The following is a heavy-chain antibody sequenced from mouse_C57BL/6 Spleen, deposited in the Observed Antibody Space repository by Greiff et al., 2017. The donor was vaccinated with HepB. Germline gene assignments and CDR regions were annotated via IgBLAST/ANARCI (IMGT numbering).Heavy chain of an antibody. J-gene: IGHJ3*01. V-gene: IGHV1-82*01. CDR1: GYAFSSSW. CDR3: AREGLRPWFAY. D-gene: IGHD2-4*01. Sequence: QVQLKESGPELVKPGASVKISCKASGYAFSSSWMNWVKQRPGKGLEWIGRIYPGDGDTNYNGKFKGKATLTADKSSSTAYMQLSSLTSEDSAVYFCAREGLRPWFAYWGQGTLVTVSA. CDR2: IYPGDGDT.